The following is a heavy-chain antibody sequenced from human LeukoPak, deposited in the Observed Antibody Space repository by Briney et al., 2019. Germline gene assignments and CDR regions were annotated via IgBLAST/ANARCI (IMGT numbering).Heavy chain of an antibody. Sequence: EASVKVSCKASGYTFTSYGISWVRQAPGQGLEWMGWISAYNGNTNYAQKLQGRVTMTTDTSTSTAYMELRSLRSDDTVVYYCARESRSLKRLVIEGWFDPWGQGTLVTVSS. CDR1: GYTFTSYG. V-gene: IGHV1-18*01. D-gene: IGHD3-9*01. J-gene: IGHJ5*02. CDR3: ARESRSLKRLVIEGWFDP. CDR2: ISAYNGNT.